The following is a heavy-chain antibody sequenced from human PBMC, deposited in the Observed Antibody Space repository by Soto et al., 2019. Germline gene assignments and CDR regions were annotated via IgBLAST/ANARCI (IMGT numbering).Heavy chain of an antibody. CDR1: GFTFSNYA. Sequence: TGGSLKLSCAASGFTFSNYAMSWVRQAPGKGLECVSFISGSGDNTYYADSVKGRFTISRDNSKNTLYLQMNSLRAEDTAVYYCAKDYYGMDVWGQGTTVTVSS. V-gene: IGHV3-23*01. CDR3: AKDYYGMDV. CDR2: ISGSGDNT. J-gene: IGHJ6*02.